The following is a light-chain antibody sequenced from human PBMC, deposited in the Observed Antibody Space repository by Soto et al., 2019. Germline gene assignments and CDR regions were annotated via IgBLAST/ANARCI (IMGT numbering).Light chain of an antibody. V-gene: IGKV4-1*01. CDR1: QSVLHNSNNKNY. Sequence: DIVMTQSPDSLAVSLGERATINCKSSQSVLHNSNNKNYLAWYQQTKGKTPKMLIYWASTRESGVPDRFSGSGSGTDCTLPLSRLQAEDVEVYYCQQYETWPITFGQGTRLEIK. J-gene: IGKJ5*01. CDR3: QQYETWPIT. CDR2: WAS.